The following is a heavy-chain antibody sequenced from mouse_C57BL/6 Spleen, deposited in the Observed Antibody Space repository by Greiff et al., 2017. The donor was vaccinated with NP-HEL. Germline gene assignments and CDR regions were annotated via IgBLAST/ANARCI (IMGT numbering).Heavy chain of an antibody. V-gene: IGHV1-5*01. CDR1: GYTFTSYW. Sequence: VQLQQSGTVLARPGASVKMSCKTSGYTFTSYWMPWVKQRPGQGLEWIGAIYPGNSDTSYNQKFKGKAKLTAVTSASTAYMELSSLTNEDSAVDYCTKESTMITTGGFAYWGQGTLVTVSA. J-gene: IGHJ3*01. CDR3: TKESTMITTGGFAY. CDR2: IYPGNSDT. D-gene: IGHD2-4*01.